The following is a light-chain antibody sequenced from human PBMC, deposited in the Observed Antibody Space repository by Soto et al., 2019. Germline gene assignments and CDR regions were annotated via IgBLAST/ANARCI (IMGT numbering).Light chain of an antibody. V-gene: IGLV2-14*01. CDR3: SAYTARSTLV. Sequence: QSALTQPASVSGSAGQSITISCSGTMRDVGAYNLVSWYQQHPGTAPKLIIYEVRNRPSGISSRFSGSRSGNTASLTISGLQPEDEGDYSCSAYTARSTLVFGGGTKGTVL. CDR2: EVR. CDR1: MRDVGAYNL. J-gene: IGLJ3*02.